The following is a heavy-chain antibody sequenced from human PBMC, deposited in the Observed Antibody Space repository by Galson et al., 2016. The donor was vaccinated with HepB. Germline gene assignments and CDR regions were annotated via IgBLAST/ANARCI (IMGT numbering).Heavy chain of an antibody. V-gene: IGHV6-1*01. J-gene: IGHJ3*02. CDR3: ASVYCIGTNCYPPPSKGTFDI. CDR2: TYYRSKWYN. Sequence: CAISGDSVSSNTAAWSWIRQSPSRGLEWLGRTYYRSKWYNDYAVSVKSRVNINPDTSKNQFSLQLSPVTPDDTAIYYCASVYCIGTNCYPPPSKGTFDIWGQGTVVTVSS. D-gene: IGHD2-2*01. CDR1: GDSVSSNTAA.